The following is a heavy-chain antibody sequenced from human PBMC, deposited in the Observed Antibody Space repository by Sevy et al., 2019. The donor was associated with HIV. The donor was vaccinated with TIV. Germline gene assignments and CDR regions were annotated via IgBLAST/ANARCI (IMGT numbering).Heavy chain of an antibody. CDR2: ISFDGSNE. V-gene: IGHV3-30-3*01. D-gene: IGHD1-1*01. CDR3: ALERLSSAVAEYFHN. Sequence: PGGSLRLSCAASGFTFNFFSMHWVRQAPGKGLEWVATISFDGSNEHYADSVKGRFTISRDNSKNSLFLQMNSLRADESAVYYCALERLSSAVAEYFHNWGQGTLVTVSS. CDR1: GFTFNFFS. J-gene: IGHJ1*01.